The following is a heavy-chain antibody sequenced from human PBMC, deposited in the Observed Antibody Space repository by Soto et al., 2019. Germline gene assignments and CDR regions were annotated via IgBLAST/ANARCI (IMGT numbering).Heavy chain of an antibody. V-gene: IGHV2-5*02. CDR2: IYWDDDK. D-gene: IGHD3-10*02. CDR3: AHYVSTSPAGWFDP. J-gene: IGHJ5*02. CDR1: GLSLSTSGEA. Sequence: QITLKESGPTLVKPTQTLTLTCTFSGLSLSTSGEAVGWIRQPPGKALEWLALIYWDDDKRYNPTLKTRLTITKDTSKNQVVLTLTNMDPVDTVPYYCAHYVSTSPAGWFDPWGQGILVTVSS.